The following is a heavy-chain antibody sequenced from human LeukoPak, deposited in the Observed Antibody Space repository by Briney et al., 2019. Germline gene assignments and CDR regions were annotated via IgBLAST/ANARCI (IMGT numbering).Heavy chain of an antibody. CDR1: GGSFSGYY. D-gene: IGHD3-22*01. CDR3: ARYYYDSRAGAFDI. Sequence: SETLSLTCAVYGGSFSGYYWGWIRQPPGKGLEWIGEINHSGSTNYNPSLKSRVTISVDTSKNQFSLKLSSVTAADTAVYYCARYYYDSRAGAFDIWGQGTMVTVSS. CDR2: INHSGST. V-gene: IGHV4-34*01. J-gene: IGHJ3*02.